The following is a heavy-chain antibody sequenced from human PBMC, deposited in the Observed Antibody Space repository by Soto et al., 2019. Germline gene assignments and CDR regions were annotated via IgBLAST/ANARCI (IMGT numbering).Heavy chain of an antibody. D-gene: IGHD3-10*01. CDR1: GGSISSSSYY. CDR3: AKGGSGSYSNAFDI. J-gene: IGHJ3*02. CDR2: IYYSGST. Sequence: PSETLSLTCTVSGGSISSSSYYWGWIRQPPGKGLEWIGSIYYSGSTYYNPSLKSRVTISVDTSKNQFSLKLSSVTAADTAAYYCAKGGSGSYSNAFDIWGQGTMVTVSS. V-gene: IGHV4-39*01.